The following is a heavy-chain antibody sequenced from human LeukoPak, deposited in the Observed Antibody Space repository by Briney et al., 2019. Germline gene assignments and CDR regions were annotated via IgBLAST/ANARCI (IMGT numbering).Heavy chain of an antibody. J-gene: IGHJ6*02. Sequence: GGSLRLSCAASGFTFSSYSMNWVRQAPGKGLEWVSYISSSGSTIYYADSVKGRFTISRDNAKNSLYLQMNSLRAEDTAVYYCATELVVPAASPNYYYYGMDVWGQGTTVTVSS. CDR3: ATELVVPAASPNYYYYGMDV. D-gene: IGHD2-2*01. CDR1: GFTFSSYS. CDR2: ISSSGSTI. V-gene: IGHV3-48*04.